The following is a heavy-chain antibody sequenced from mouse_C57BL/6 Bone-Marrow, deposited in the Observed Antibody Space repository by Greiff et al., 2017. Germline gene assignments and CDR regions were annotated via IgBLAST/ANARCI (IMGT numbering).Heavy chain of an antibody. CDR3: TTYSNYRWYFDV. CDR2: IDPENGDT. CDR1: GFNIKDDY. V-gene: IGHV14-4*01. J-gene: IGHJ1*03. Sequence: EVQRVESGAELVRPGASVKLSCTASGFNIKDDYMHWVKQRPEQGLEWIGWIDPENGDTEYASKFQGKATITADTSSNTAYLQLSSLTSEDTAVYYCTTYSNYRWYFDVWGTGTTVTVSS. D-gene: IGHD2-5*01.